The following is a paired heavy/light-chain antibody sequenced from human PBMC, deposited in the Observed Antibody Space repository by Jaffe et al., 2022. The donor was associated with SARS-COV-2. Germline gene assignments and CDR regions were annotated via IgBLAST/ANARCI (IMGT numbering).Heavy chain of an antibody. CDR3: ATTHKTMVADDGKGYSWFDP. Sequence: QLQLQESGPGLVKPSETLSLTCTVSGGSISSSNYDWGWLRQPPGKGLEWIGSIYYSGSTYYNVSLKSRVTISVDTSKNQFSLKLTSVTAADTAMYYCATTHKTMVADDGKGYSWFDPWGQGTLVTVSP. J-gene: IGHJ5*02. CDR1: GGSISSSNYD. D-gene: IGHD2-15*01. V-gene: IGHV4-39*01. CDR2: IYYSGST.
Light chain of an antibody. CDR3: NSRDNGDNLFV. J-gene: IGLJ1*01. V-gene: IGLV3-19*01. Sequence: SSELTQDPAVSVALGQTVRITCQGDSLRNYHASWYQQKPGQAPVLVIFGRDIRPSGIPDRFSGSSSGDTASLTITGAQAGDEADYYCNSRDNGDNLFVFGTGTKVTVL. CDR1: SLRNYH. CDR2: GRD.